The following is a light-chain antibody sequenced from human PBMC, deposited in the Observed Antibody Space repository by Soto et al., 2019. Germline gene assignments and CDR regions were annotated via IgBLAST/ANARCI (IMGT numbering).Light chain of an antibody. J-gene: IGKJ2*01. CDR1: QTISSY. V-gene: IGKV1-39*01. CDR2: AAS. Sequence: DILMTQSPSSLSASIGDRVTITCRTGQTISSYLNWYQQKPGKPPKLLIYAASTLQSGVPSRFSGSGSGTDFTLTINSLQPEDVATYFCQQSYNTPRTFGQGTTLEIK. CDR3: QQSYNTPRT.